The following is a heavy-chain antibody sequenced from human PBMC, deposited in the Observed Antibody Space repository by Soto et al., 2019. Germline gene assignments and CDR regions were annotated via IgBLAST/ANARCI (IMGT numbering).Heavy chain of an antibody. CDR3: ERYGDGRMTTIPCYFHGMHV. D-gene: IGHD2-21*02. J-gene: IGHJ6*02. CDR1: GGSLGSYY. CDR2: VFYTGRA. Sequence: SETLSLTCTVSGGSLGSYYWSWIRQPPGKGLEWIGYVFYTGRANYNASLKSRVNISLDTSNYQFSLKLSSVAAVDTAVYYCERYGDGRMTTIPCYFHGMHVWGPGTTVTVSS. V-gene: IGHV4-59*01.